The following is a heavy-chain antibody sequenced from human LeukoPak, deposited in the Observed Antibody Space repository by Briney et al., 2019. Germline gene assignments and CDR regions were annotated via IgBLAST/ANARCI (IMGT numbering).Heavy chain of an antibody. D-gene: IGHD1-26*01. J-gene: IGHJ4*02. CDR2: ISSSSSTI. CDR3: ANSWDGSYYFDY. Sequence: GGSLRLSCAASGLTFSSYSMNWVRQAPGKGLEWVSYISSSSSTIYYADSVKGRFTISRDNAKNSLYLQMNSLRAEDTAVYYCANSWDGSYYFDYWGQGTLVTGSS. CDR1: GLTFSSYS. V-gene: IGHV3-48*01.